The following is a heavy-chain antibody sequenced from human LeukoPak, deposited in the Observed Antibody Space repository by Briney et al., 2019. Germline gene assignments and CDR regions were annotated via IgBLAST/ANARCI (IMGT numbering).Heavy chain of an antibody. CDR2: IYPGDSDT. D-gene: IGHD3-10*01. Sequence: GESLKISCKGSGYSFTSYWIGWVRQMPGKGLEWMGIIYPGDSDTRYSPSFQGRVTISADKSISTAYLQWSSLKASDTAMYYCARRDITMVRGVINNAFDIWGQGTMVTVSS. J-gene: IGHJ3*02. CDR1: GYSFTSYW. CDR3: ARRDITMVRGVINNAFDI. V-gene: IGHV5-51*01.